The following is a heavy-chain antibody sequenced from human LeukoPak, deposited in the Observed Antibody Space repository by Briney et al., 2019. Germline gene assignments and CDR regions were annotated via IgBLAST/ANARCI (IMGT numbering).Heavy chain of an antibody. CDR3: ARGNVDTAMVVY. Sequence: SETLSLTCTVSGGSISSGDYYWSWIRQPPGKGLKWIGYIYYSGSTYYNPSLKSRVTISVDTSKNQFSLKLSSVTAADTAVYYCARGNVDTAMVVYWGQGTLVTVSS. CDR1: GGSISSGDYY. D-gene: IGHD5-18*01. J-gene: IGHJ4*02. CDR2: IYYSGST. V-gene: IGHV4-30-4*01.